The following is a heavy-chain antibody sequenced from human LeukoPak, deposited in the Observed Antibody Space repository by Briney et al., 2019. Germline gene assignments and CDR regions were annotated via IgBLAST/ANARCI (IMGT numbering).Heavy chain of an antibody. Sequence: ASVKVSCKASGYTFTGHYMHWVRQAPGQGLEWMGWINPNSGGTNYAQKFQGSVTMTRDTSISTAYMELSRLRSDDTAVYYCARDGSIVGADYGLYGMDVWGQGTTVTVSS. D-gene: IGHD1-26*01. CDR1: GYTFTGHY. J-gene: IGHJ6*02. CDR3: ARDGSIVGADYGLYGMDV. CDR2: INPNSGGT. V-gene: IGHV1-2*02.